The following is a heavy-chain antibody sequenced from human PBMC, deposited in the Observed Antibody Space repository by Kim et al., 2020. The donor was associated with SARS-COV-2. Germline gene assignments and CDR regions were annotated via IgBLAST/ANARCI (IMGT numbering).Heavy chain of an antibody. V-gene: IGHV3-48*03. CDR2: ICSDGSTM. J-gene: IGHJ6*02. CDR3: ARGYFLDMAI. D-gene: IGHD1-26*01. Sequence: GGSLRLSCSASGFTFSSYGMHWVRQAPGKGLEWVSYICSDGSTMNFADSLKGRFTISRDNAKNSLYLQMNSLRVEDTAVYYCARGYFLDMAIWGQGTTVTVSS. CDR1: GFTFSSYG.